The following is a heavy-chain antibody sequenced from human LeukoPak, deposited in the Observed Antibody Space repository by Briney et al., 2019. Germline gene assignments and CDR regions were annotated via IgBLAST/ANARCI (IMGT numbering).Heavy chain of an antibody. CDR2: MNQDGSAK. CDR1: GFTFSDSW. V-gene: IGHV3-7*01. D-gene: IGHD3-16*01. J-gene: IGHJ6*02. CDR3: ATYTHWVAGDV. Sequence: GGSLRLSCAASGFTFSDSWMGWVRQAPGKGLEWVANMNQDGSAKGYVDSVKGRFTISRDNARNSLYLQMSSLRPEDTAVYYCATYTHWVAGDVWGQGTTVTVSS.